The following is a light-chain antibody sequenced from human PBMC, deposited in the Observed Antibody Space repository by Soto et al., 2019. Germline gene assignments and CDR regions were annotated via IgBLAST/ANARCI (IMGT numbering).Light chain of an antibody. V-gene: IGLV2-14*01. CDR2: DVS. Sequence: QSVLTQPASVSGSPGQSITISCTGTSSDVGVYNYVSWYRQHPGRAPKLMIYDVSNRPSGVSNRFSGSKSGNTASLTIFGLQAEDEADYYCSAYTRSSTYVFGTGTKVTVL. CDR3: SAYTRSSTYV. J-gene: IGLJ1*01. CDR1: SSDVGVYNY.